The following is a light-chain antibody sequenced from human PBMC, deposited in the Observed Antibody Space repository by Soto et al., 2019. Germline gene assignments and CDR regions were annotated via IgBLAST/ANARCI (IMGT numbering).Light chain of an antibody. CDR1: QSINSW. CDR3: QQYHTHPWT. CDR2: DAS. J-gene: IGKJ1*01. Sequence: DIQMTQSPSTLSASVGDRVTITCRASQSINSWLAWYQQKPGKAPKLLIYDASTLQSGVPSRFSGSGSGTDSNLTTSRLQPDDFATYYRQQYHTHPWTSRQCTTV. V-gene: IGKV1-5*01.